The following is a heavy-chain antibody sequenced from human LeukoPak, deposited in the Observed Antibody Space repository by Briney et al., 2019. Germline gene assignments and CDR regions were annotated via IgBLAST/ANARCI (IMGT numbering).Heavy chain of an antibody. D-gene: IGHD1-26*01. J-gene: IGHJ4*02. CDR3: AKDQDVYSGSQS. CDR1: GFTFSSYA. CDR2: ISGSDSST. Sequence: QPGGSLRLSCAASGFTFSSYAMSWVRQAPGKGLEWVSTISGSDSSTYYADSVRGRFTISRDNSKNTVFLQMNSLRVGDTAIYYCAKDQDVYSGSQSWGQGTLVTVSS. V-gene: IGHV3-23*01.